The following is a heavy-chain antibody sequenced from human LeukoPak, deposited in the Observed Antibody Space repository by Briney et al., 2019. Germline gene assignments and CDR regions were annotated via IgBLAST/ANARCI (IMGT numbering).Heavy chain of an antibody. Sequence: PSGTLSLTCAVSGGSISSSHWWSWVRQPPGEGLEWIGEIYHSGSTNYNPSLKSRVTISADKSKNQFSLKLSSVTAADTAMYYCARKDYGSGSFSRSFDYWGQGTLVTVSS. V-gene: IGHV4-4*02. CDR3: ARKDYGSGSFSRSFDY. CDR1: GGSISSSHW. CDR2: IYHSGST. J-gene: IGHJ4*02. D-gene: IGHD3-10*01.